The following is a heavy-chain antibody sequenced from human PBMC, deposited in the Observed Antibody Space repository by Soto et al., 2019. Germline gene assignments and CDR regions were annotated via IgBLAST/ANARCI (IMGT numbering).Heavy chain of an antibody. V-gene: IGHV4-31*03. CDR1: RGSISSGGYY. J-gene: IGHJ4*02. CDR3: ARTGERWILGYYFDY. D-gene: IGHD2-2*03. CDR2: IYYSGST. Sequence: QVQLQESGPGLVKPSQTLSLTCTVSRGSISSGGYYWSWIRQHPGKGLEWIGYIYYSGSTYYNPSLKSRVTISVDTSKNQFSLKLSSVTAADTAVYYCARTGERWILGYYFDYWGQGTLVTVSS.